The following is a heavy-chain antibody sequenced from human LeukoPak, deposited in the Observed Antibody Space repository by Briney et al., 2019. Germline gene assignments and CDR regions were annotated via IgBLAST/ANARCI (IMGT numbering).Heavy chain of an antibody. D-gene: IGHD3-22*01. CDR2: INPSGGST. CDR1: GYTFTSYA. CDR3: ARTPDYYDSSGYYPFGY. J-gene: IGHJ4*02. Sequence: ASVKVSCKASGYTFTSYAMHWVRQAPGQGLEWMGIINPSGGSTSYAQKFQGRVTMTRDTSTSTVYMELSSLRSEDTAVYYCARTPDYYDSSGYYPFGYWGQGTLVTVSS. V-gene: IGHV1-46*01.